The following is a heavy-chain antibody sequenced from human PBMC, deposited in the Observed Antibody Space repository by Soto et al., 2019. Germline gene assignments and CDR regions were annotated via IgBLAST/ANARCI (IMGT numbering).Heavy chain of an antibody. CDR1: GFTFSSYA. CDR2: ISGSGGST. Sequence: GGSLRLSCAASGFTFSSYAMSWVRQAPGKGLEWVSAISGSGGSTYYADSVKGRFTISRDNSKNTLYLQMNSLRAEDTAVYYCAKGGYIVVVPAEEGFDYWGQGTLVTVSS. J-gene: IGHJ4*02. D-gene: IGHD2-2*01. V-gene: IGHV3-23*01. CDR3: AKGGYIVVVPAEEGFDY.